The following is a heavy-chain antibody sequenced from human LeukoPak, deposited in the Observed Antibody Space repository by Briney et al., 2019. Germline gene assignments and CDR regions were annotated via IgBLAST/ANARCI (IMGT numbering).Heavy chain of an antibody. D-gene: IGHD6-19*01. CDR3: AGVESIAVAGSPRDFDY. CDR1: GGSISSYY. V-gene: IGHV4-30-4*01. Sequence: SETLSLTCTVSGGSISSYYWSWIRQPPGKGLEWIGYIYYSGSTYYNPSLKSRVTISVDTSKNQFSLKLSSVTAADTAVYYCAGVESIAVAGSPRDFDYWGQGTLVTVSS. J-gene: IGHJ4*02. CDR2: IYYSGST.